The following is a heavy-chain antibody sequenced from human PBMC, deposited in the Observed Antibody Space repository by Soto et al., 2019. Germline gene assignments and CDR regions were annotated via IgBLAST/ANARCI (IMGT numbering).Heavy chain of an antibody. CDR1: GFSFSSNW. CDR3: ARFDIAAPPPI. D-gene: IGHD6-13*01. Sequence: EVQLVESGGGLVQPGGSLRLSCVASGFSFSSNWMHWVRHAPGKGPVWVSRISADGSSTHYADLVKGRFTISRDNAKNTLYLQMNSLRVEDAAEYYCARFDIAAPPPIWGQGTMVTVSS. CDR2: ISADGSST. V-gene: IGHV3-74*01. J-gene: IGHJ3*02.